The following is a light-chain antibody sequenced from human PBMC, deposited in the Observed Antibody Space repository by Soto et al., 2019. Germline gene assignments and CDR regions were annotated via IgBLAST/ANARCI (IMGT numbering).Light chain of an antibody. CDR1: QSISSW. V-gene: IGKV1-5*01. CDR2: DAS. CDR3: QQYNSYSWT. Sequence: GDRVTITCLASQSISSWLAWYQQKPGKAPKLLIYDASSLEGGVPSRFSGSGSGTEFTLTVSSLQPDDFATYYCQQYNSYSWTFGQGTKV. J-gene: IGKJ1*01.